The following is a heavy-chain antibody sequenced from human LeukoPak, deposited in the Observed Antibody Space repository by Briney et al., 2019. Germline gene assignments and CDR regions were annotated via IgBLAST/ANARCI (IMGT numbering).Heavy chain of an antibody. CDR3: AKDPRGLFLDGDY. CDR1: GFTFSSYD. CDR2: IRYDGSNK. D-gene: IGHD5-24*01. Sequence: GGSLRLSCAASGFTFSSYDMHWVRQAPGKGLEWVAFIRYDGSNKYYADSVKGRFTISRDNSKNTLYLQMNSLRAEDTAVYYCAKDPRGLFLDGDYWGQGTLVTVSS. V-gene: IGHV3-30*02. J-gene: IGHJ4*02.